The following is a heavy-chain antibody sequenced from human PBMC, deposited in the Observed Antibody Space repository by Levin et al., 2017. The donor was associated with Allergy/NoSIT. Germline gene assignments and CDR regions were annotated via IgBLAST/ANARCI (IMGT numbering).Heavy chain of an antibody. Sequence: GGSLRLSCAASGFTFSDYYMSWIRQAPGKGLEWVSYISSSGSTIYYADSVKGRFTISRDNAKNSLYLQMNSLRAEDTAVYYCASIWFGESPRGQSTGDAFDIWGQGTMVTVSS. D-gene: IGHD3-10*01. CDR3: ASIWFGESPRGQSTGDAFDI. J-gene: IGHJ3*02. CDR2: ISSSGSTI. V-gene: IGHV3-11*01. CDR1: GFTFSDYY.